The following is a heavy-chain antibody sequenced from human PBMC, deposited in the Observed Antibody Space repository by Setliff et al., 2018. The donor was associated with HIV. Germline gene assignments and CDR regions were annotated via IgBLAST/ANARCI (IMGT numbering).Heavy chain of an antibody. D-gene: IGHD3-16*01. J-gene: IGHJ4*02. V-gene: IGHV3-7*03. CDR1: GFSFTNYG. CDR3: ARDRAYASFDY. Sequence: GGSLRLSCAASGFSFTNYGMTWVRQAPGKGLEWVANINPDGSHRDYVDSVKGRFTISRDNAKNSLYLQMNSLRAEDTAVYYCARDRAYASFDYWGQGTLVTVSS. CDR2: INPDGSHR.